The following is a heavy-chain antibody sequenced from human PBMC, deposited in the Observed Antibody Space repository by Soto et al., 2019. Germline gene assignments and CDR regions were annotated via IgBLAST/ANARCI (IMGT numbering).Heavy chain of an antibody. CDR3: ARRHGQQLITGGGAFDI. J-gene: IGHJ3*02. CDR1: GGSFSGYY. Sequence: QVQLQQWGAGLLKPSETLSLTCAVYGGSFSGYYWSWIRQPPGKGLEWIGEINHGGSTNYNPSLKSRVTISVDTSKNQFSLKLSSVTAADTAVYYCARRHGQQLITGGGAFDIWGQGTMVTVSS. CDR2: INHGGST. D-gene: IGHD6-13*01. V-gene: IGHV4-34*01.